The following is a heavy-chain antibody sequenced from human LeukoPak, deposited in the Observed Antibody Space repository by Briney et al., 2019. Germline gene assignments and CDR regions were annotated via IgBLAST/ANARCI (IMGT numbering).Heavy chain of an antibody. CDR1: GGSISSSSYY. CDR2: IYYSGST. CDR3: ARTAGSHSGYDLRDWYFDL. D-gene: IGHD5-12*01. V-gene: IGHV4-39*07. Sequence: PSETLSLTCTVSGGSISSSSYYWGCIRQPPGKGLECIGSIYYSGSTYYNPSLKSRVTISVDTSKNQFSLKLSSVTAADTAVYYCARTAGSHSGYDLRDWYFDLWGRGTLFTVSS. J-gene: IGHJ2*01.